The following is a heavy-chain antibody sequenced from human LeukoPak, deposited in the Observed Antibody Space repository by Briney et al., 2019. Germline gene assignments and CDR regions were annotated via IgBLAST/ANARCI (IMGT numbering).Heavy chain of an antibody. CDR3: AKDPRRGYCSGGSCYY. CDR2: ISSSGGST. Sequence: GGSLRLSCAASGFTLSRYAMSWVRQAPGKGLQWVSGISSSGGSTYYVDSVKGRFTVSTDNSKNTLYLQMNSLRAEDTAVYYCAKDPRRGYCSGGSCYYWGQGTLVTVSS. J-gene: IGHJ4*02. D-gene: IGHD2-15*01. CDR1: GFTLSRYA. V-gene: IGHV3-23*01.